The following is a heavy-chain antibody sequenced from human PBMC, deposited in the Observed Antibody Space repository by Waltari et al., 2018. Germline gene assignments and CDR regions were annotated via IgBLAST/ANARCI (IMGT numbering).Heavy chain of an antibody. V-gene: IGHV1-46*01. Sequence: QVRLVQSGAEVKKPGASVKISCKSSGYTLTKYYVHWVRPAPGQGLEWVGVIFPRGDDTNYAQGFQGRVTLTRDTSTGTDYMDVTSLKFEDTAMYYCARELPGTGYFDYWGQGALVTVSS. D-gene: IGHD2-15*01. CDR2: IFPRGDDT. J-gene: IGHJ4*02. CDR3: ARELPGTGYFDY. CDR1: GYTLTKYY.